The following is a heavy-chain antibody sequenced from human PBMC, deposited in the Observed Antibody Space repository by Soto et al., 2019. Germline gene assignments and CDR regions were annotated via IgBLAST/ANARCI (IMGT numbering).Heavy chain of an antibody. CDR2: ISGSGGST. J-gene: IGHJ6*02. D-gene: IGHD1-26*01. V-gene: IGHV3-23*01. Sequence: EVQLLESGGGLVQPGGSLRLSCAASGFTFSSYAMSRVRQAPGKELEWVSAISGSGGSTYYADSVKGRFTISSDNSKNTLYLQMNSLRAEDTAVYYCAKGVGSHSGYYGMDVWGQGTTVTVSS. CDR3: AKGVGSHSGYYGMDV. CDR1: GFTFSSYA.